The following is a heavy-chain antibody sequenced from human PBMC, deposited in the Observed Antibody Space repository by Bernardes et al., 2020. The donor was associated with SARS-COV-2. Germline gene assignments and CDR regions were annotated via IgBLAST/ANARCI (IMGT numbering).Heavy chain of an antibody. J-gene: IGHJ6*03. V-gene: IGHV1-18*01. CDR2: ISAYNGNT. Sequence: ASVKVSCKASGYTFTSYGISWVRQAPGQGLEWMGWISAYNGNTNYAQKLQGRVTMTTDTSTSTAYMELRSLRSDDTAVYYCAIDPYYDFWSGYYTYYYYYYYMDVWGKGTTVTVSS. CDR1: GYTFTSYG. CDR3: AIDPYYDFWSGYYTYYYYYYYMDV. D-gene: IGHD3-3*01.